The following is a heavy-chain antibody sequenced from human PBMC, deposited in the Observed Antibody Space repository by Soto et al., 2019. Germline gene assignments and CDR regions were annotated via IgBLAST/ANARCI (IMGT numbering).Heavy chain of an antibody. V-gene: IGHV4-59*01. J-gene: IGHJ6*02. CDR3: ATQGFYRMGV. CDR1: GGSTNTYY. Sequence: PSETLSLTCTVSGGSTNTYYWSWIRQPPGKGPEWIAYIQNGGSTNCNPSLKSRVTISVDTPKSQFFLNLTSVTAADTAMFYCATQGFYRMGVWGRGTTVTVSS. CDR2: IQNGGST.